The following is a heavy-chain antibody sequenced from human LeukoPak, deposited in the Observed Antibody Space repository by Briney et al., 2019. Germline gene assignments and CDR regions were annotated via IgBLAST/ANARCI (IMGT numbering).Heavy chain of an antibody. CDR2: ISAYNGNT. CDR1: GYTFTSYG. D-gene: IGHD6-13*01. V-gene: IGHV1-18*01. Sequence: ASVKVSCKASGYTFTSYGISWVRRAPGQGHGWMGWISAYNGNTNYAQKLQGRVTMTTDTSASTAYMELRSLRSDDTAVYYCARAPPISSSWYRSYLDYWGQGTLVTVSS. J-gene: IGHJ4*02. CDR3: ARAPPISSSWYRSYLDY.